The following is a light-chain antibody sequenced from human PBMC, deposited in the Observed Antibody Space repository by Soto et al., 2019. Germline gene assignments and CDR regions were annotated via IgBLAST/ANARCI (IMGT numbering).Light chain of an antibody. Sequence: EIVLTQSPGTLSLSPGERATLSCRASQSVSSSYLAWYQQKPGQAPRLLIYCASSRGTGIPDRFSGSGSGTDFTLTISRLEPEDFAVYYCQQYGSSRVTFGQGTKLEIK. V-gene: IGKV3-20*01. J-gene: IGKJ2*01. CDR3: QQYGSSRVT. CDR1: QSVSSSY. CDR2: CAS.